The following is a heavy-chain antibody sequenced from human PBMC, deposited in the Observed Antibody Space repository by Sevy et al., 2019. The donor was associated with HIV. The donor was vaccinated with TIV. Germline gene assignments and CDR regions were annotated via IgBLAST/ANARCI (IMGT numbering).Heavy chain of an antibody. J-gene: IGHJ5*02. CDR3: AKTFAIFGVLMSPDFDP. Sequence: GGSLRLSCAASGFNFSNYGMHWVRQAPGKGLEWVAVIWYDGSYKYYADSVKGRFTISRDNTKSTLYLQMNSLRAEDTALYYCAKTFAIFGVLMSPDFDPWGQGTLVTVSS. D-gene: IGHD3-3*01. CDR2: IWYDGSYK. V-gene: IGHV3-33*06. CDR1: GFNFSNYG.